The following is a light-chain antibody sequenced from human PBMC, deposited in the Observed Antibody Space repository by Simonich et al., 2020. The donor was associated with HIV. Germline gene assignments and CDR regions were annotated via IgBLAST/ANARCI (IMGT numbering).Light chain of an antibody. Sequence: SYELTQPPSVSVSPGQTARITCSGDALPKEYAYWYQQKSGQAPVLVIYEDIKLPSGIPGRFSGSSSGTMATLTISGAQVEDEADYYCYSTDSSGNHRVFGGGTKLTVL. V-gene: IGLV3-10*01. CDR1: ALPKEY. CDR3: YSTDSSGNHRV. CDR2: EDI. J-gene: IGLJ3*02.